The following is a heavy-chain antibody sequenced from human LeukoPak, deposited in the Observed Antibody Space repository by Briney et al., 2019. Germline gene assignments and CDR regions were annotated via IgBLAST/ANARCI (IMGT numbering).Heavy chain of an antibody. J-gene: IGHJ4*02. CDR2: IIPIFGTA. CDR3: ARPLRFLEWLFVVVTAILFYTAYYFDY. V-gene: IGHV1-69*13. CDR1: GGTFSSYA. Sequence: GASVKVSCKASGGTFSSYAISWVRQAPGQGLEWMGGIIPIFGTANYAQKFQGRVTITADESTSTAYMELSSLRSEDTAVYYCARPLRFLEWLFVVVTAILFYTAYYFDYWGQGTLVTVSS. D-gene: IGHD3-3*01.